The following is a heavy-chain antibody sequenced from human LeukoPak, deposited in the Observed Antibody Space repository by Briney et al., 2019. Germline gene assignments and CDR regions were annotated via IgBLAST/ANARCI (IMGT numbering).Heavy chain of an antibody. CDR2: ISGSGGRT. CDR1: GFTFSSYA. Sequence: GGSLRLSCAASGFTFSSYAMNWVRRAPGNGLEWDSAISGSGGRTYYADSVKGRFTISRDNSKNTLYLQMNSLRAEDTAIYYCAKEYTGTFSPFPSYFDNWGQGTLVTVSS. CDR3: AKEYTGTFSPFPSYFDN. J-gene: IGHJ4*02. D-gene: IGHD1-26*01. V-gene: IGHV3-23*01.